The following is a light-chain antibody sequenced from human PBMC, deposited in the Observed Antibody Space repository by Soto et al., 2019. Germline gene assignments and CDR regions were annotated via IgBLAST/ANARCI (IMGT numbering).Light chain of an antibody. CDR3: ETWDSNTRV. J-gene: IGLJ3*02. CDR2: LEGSRSY. V-gene: IGLV4-60*03. Sequence: QPVLTQSSSASASLGSSFELTCTLSSGHSSYIIAWHQQQPGKAPRYLMKLEGSRSYNKGSGVPDRFSGSSSGADRSLTISNLQSEDEADYYCETWDSNTRVFGGGTQLAVL. CDR1: SGHSSYI.